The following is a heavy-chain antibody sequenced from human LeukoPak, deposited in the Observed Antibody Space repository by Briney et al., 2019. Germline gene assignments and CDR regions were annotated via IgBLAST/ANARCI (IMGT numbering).Heavy chain of an antibody. Sequence: GGSLRLSCAASGLTFSSYEMNWVRQAPGKGLEWISYISYSGTTMYYADSVKGRFTTSRDNAKNSLYLQMSSLRADDTAVYYYARGNDYGGGYYYGMDVWGQGTTVTVSS. CDR3: ARGNDYGGGYYYGMDV. CDR1: GLTFSSYE. J-gene: IGHJ6*02. D-gene: IGHD4-23*01. CDR2: ISYSGTTM. V-gene: IGHV3-48*03.